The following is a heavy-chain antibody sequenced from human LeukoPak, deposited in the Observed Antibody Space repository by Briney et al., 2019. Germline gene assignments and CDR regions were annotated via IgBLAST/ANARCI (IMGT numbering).Heavy chain of an antibody. Sequence: GGSLRLSCAASGFTFSSYAMHWVRQAPGKGLEWVAVISYDGSNKYYADSVKGRFTISRDNSKNTLYLQMNSLRAEDTAVYYCAVENAMVRGVTTFDYWGQGTLVTVSS. J-gene: IGHJ4*02. CDR1: GFTFSSYA. V-gene: IGHV3-30-3*01. D-gene: IGHD3-10*01. CDR3: AVENAMVRGVTTFDY. CDR2: ISYDGSNK.